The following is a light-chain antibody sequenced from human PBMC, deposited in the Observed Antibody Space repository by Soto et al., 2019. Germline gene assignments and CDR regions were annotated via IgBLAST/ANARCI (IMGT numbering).Light chain of an antibody. CDR3: QQYALSPIT. V-gene: IGKV3-20*01. Sequence: EIVLTQSPGALSLSPGERATLSCRASQSISSNYLAWYQQKPGQAPRLLIYGASTRATGIPDRFSGSGSGTDFSLTISGLEPEDFAVYYCQQYALSPITFGQGTRLEIK. CDR1: QSISSNY. J-gene: IGKJ5*01. CDR2: GAS.